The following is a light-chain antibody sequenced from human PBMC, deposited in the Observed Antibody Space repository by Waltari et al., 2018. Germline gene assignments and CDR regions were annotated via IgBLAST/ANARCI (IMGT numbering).Light chain of an antibody. Sequence: ETVLTQSPATLSLSPGERATLSCRASQSISSHFAWYQQKPGQPPRLLIYDESKRATGIPARFSCSGSGTDFTLTISSLEPEDFAVYYCQQRSNLWTFGQGTKVEIK. CDR3: QQRSNLWT. V-gene: IGKV3-11*01. J-gene: IGKJ1*01. CDR1: QSISSH. CDR2: DES.